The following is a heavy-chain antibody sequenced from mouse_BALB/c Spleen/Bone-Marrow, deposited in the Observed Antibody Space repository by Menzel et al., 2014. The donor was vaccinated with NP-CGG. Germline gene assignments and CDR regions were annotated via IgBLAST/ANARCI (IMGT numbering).Heavy chain of an antibody. J-gene: IGHJ3*01. CDR1: GYTFTSYW. V-gene: IGHV1S22*01. D-gene: IGHD2-4*01. CDR3: TRLGSTMITTDAY. CDR2: IYPGSGST. Sequence: KQSGSELVRPGASVKLSCKASGYTFTSYWMHWVKQRPGQGLEWIGNIYPGSGSTNYDEKFESKATLTVDTSSSTAYMQLSSLTSEDSAVYYCTRLGSTMITTDAYWGQGTLVTVSA.